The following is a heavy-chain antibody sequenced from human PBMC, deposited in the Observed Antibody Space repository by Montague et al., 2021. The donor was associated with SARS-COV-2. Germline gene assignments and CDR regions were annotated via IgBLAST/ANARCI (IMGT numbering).Heavy chain of an antibody. Sequence: SETLSLTCAVYGGSFSGYYWNWIRQPPGKGLEWIGEINHSGSTNYSPSLKSRGTMSVDTSKNQFSLKLSSVTAADTAVYYCARGARQGYGFRLGSFDSWGQGPRVTVSS. CDR2: INHSGST. CDR3: ARGARQGYGFRLGSFDS. D-gene: IGHD3-10*01. J-gene: IGHJ4*02. V-gene: IGHV4-34*01. CDR1: GGSFSGYY.